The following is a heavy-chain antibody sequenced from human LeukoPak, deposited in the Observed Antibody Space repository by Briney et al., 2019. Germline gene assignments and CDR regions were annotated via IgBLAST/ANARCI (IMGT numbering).Heavy chain of an antibody. CDR2: IYGDGTT. D-gene: IGHD3-10*01. V-gene: IGHV3-66*02. J-gene: IGHJ5*02. CDR1: GFNVSNDY. CDR3: ARDRAGAQSWVALDP. Sequence: GGSLRLSCAASGFNVSNDYMAWVRQAPGRGLEWVSLIYGDGTTFYTDSVKGRFTISRDNFKNTLYLQMSSLRPEDTALYYCARDRAGAQSWVALDPWGQGTLVTVSS.